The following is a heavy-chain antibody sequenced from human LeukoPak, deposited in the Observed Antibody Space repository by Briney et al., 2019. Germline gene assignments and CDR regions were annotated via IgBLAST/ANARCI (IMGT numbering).Heavy chain of an antibody. CDR1: GGSISSSNW. V-gene: IGHV4-4*02. CDR3: ARASVFGVVTEPYFDY. Sequence: PSETLSLTCAVSGGSISSSNWWSWVRQPPGKGLEWIGEIYHSGSTNYNPSLKSRVTISVDTSKNQFSLKLSSVTAADTAVYYCARASVFGVVTEPYFDYWGQGTLVTVSS. CDR2: IYHSGST. J-gene: IGHJ4*02. D-gene: IGHD3-3*01.